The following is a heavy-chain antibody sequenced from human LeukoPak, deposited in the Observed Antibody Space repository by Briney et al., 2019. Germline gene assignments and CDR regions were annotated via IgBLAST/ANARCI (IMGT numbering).Heavy chain of an antibody. V-gene: IGHV4-59*01. J-gene: IGHJ4*02. CDR2: IYYSGST. CDR3: AGGGGYYTPYFDY. D-gene: IGHD3-3*01. Sequence: SETLSLTCTVSGGSPSSYYWSWIRQPPGKGLEWIGYIYYSGSTNYNPSLKSRVTISVDTSKNQFSLKLSSVTAADTAVYYCAGGGGYYTPYFDYWGQGTLVTVSS. CDR1: GGSPSSYY.